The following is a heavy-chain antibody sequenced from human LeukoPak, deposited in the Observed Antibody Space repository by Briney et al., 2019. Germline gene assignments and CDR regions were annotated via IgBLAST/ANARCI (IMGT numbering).Heavy chain of an antibody. CDR1: GFTFSSYS. D-gene: IGHD2-2*02. J-gene: IGHJ4*02. V-gene: IGHV3-21*04. Sequence: GGSLRLSCAASGFTFSSYSMNWVRQAPGKGLEWVSSISSSSSYIYYADSVKGRFTISRDNAKNSLYLQMNSLRAEDMALYYCARGYCSSTSCYNLDYWGQGTLVTVSS. CDR2: ISSSSSYI. CDR3: ARGYCSSTSCYNLDY.